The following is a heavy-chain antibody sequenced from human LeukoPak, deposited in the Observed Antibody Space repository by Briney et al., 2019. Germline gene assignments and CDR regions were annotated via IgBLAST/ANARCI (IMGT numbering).Heavy chain of an antibody. J-gene: IGHJ6*03. D-gene: IGHD3-3*01. CDR3: ARTVTIPPHYYYYYMDV. Sequence: SETLSLTCTVSGGSISSYYWSWIRQAPGKGLEWIGYIYTSGSTNYNPSLKSRVTISVDTSKNQFSLKLSSVTAADTAVYYCARTVTIPPHYYYYYMDVWGKGTTVTVSS. CDR1: GGSISSYY. CDR2: IYTSGST. V-gene: IGHV4-4*09.